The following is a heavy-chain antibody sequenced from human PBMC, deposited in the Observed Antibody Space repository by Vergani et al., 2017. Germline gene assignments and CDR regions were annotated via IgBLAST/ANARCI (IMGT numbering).Heavy chain of an antibody. V-gene: IGHV6-1*01. CDR2: TYCRSKCFN. D-gene: IGHD1-26*01. J-gene: IGHJ5*02. Sequence: QVQLQQSGPGLVKPSQTLSLTCAISGDSVSTNSAAWNWIRQSPSRGLEWLGRTYCRSKCFNDYAVSVKSRITINPDTSKNQFSLQLNSVTPEETAVYYCARAVVGTTGNWFDPWGQGTQVTVSS. CDR3: ARAVVGTTGNWFDP. CDR1: GDSVSTNSAA.